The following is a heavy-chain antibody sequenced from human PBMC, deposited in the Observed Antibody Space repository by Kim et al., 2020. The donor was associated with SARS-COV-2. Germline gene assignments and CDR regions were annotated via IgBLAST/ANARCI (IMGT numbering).Heavy chain of an antibody. CDR2: INTKTGNP. CDR3: GRSQDYGDYGVVGF. CDR1: GYTFTSYG. Sequence: ASVKVSCKTSGYTFTSYGINWVRQAPGQGLQWMGWINTKTGNPMYAQAFTGRFVFSFDTSVDAAFLEITALTDEDTAVYYCGRSQDYGDYGVVGFWGQGTLVTVSS. J-gene: IGHJ4*02. D-gene: IGHD4-17*01. V-gene: IGHV7-4-1*02.